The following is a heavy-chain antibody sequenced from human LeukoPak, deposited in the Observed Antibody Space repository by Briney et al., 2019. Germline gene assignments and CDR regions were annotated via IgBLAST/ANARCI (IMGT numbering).Heavy chain of an antibody. V-gene: IGHV3-48*01. J-gene: IGHJ4*02. CDR2: ISSSSSTI. CDR1: GFTFSSYS. CDR3: EGSAGY. D-gene: IGHD6-19*01. Sequence: GGSLRLSCAASGFTFSSYSMNWVRQAPGKRLEWVSYISSSSSTIYYADSVKGRFTISRDNAKNSLYLQMNSLRVEDTAVYYCEGSAGYWGQGTLVTVSS.